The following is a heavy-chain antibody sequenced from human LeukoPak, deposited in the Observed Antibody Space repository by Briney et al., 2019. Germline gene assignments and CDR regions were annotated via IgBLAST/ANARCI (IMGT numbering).Heavy chain of an antibody. D-gene: IGHD5-18*01. CDR3: ARDVNTAMVDYYYYYMDV. V-gene: IGHV1-18*04. CDR2: ISAYNGNT. J-gene: IGHJ6*03. Sequence: ASVKVSCKASGYTFTSYHMHWVRQAPGQGLEWMGWISAYNGNTNYAQKLQGRVTMTTDTSTSTAYMELRSLRSDDTAVYYCARDVNTAMVDYYYYYMDVWGKGTTVTVSS. CDR1: GYTFTSYH.